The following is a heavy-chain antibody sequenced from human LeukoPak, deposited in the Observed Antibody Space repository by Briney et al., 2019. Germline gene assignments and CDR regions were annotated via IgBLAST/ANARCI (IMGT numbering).Heavy chain of an antibody. J-gene: IGHJ2*01. CDR2: IYPGDSDT. D-gene: IGHD3-22*01. V-gene: IGHV5-51*01. Sequence: GESLKISCKGSGYSFTSYWIGWVRQMPGKGLEWMGIIYPGDSDTRYSPSFQGQVTISADKSISTAYLQWSSLKASDTAMFYCATGRYYYDSSGTGGYFNLWGRGTLVTVSS. CDR1: GYSFTSYW. CDR3: ATGRYYYDSSGTGGYFNL.